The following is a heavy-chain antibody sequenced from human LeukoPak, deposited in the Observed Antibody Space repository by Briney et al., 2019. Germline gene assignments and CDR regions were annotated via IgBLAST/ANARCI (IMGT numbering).Heavy chain of an antibody. J-gene: IGHJ4*02. V-gene: IGHV4-30-4*01. CDR3: ARALSGSDFDY. CDR2: IYYSGST. D-gene: IGHD3-22*01. Sequence: SQTLSLTSTVSGGSISSGDYYWSWIRQPPGKGLEWIGYIYYSGSTYYNPSLKSRVTISVDTSKNQFSLKLSSVTAADTAVYYCARALSGSDFDYWGQGTLVTVSS. CDR1: GGSISSGDYY.